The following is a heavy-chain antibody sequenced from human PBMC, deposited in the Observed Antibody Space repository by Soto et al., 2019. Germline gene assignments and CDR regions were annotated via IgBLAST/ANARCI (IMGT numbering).Heavy chain of an antibody. D-gene: IGHD4-17*01. J-gene: IGHJ6*04. Sequence: PSETLSLTCTVSGGSISSYYWSWIRQPPGKGLEWIGYIYYSGSTNYNPSLKSRVTISVDTSKNQFSLKLGSVPAEYCVCKYGARLWTTVLALAVWRKGTTVTVSS. CDR2: IYYSGST. V-gene: IGHV4-59*08. CDR3: ARLWTTVLALAV. CDR1: GGSISSYY.